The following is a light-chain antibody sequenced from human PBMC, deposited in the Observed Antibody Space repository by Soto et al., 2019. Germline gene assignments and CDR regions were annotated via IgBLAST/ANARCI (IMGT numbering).Light chain of an antibody. V-gene: IGLV1-40*01. Sequence: QSVLTHPPAGSGAPERKVTISGTRRTLNIGAGYDVHWYQQLPGTAPKLLIYGNSNRPSGVPDRFSGSKSGTSASLAITGLRAEDVAHYYSLSYYRGLSGYVFGTGSRVTV. CDR1: TLNIGAGYD. CDR2: GNS. CDR3: LSYYRGLSGYV. J-gene: IGLJ1*01.